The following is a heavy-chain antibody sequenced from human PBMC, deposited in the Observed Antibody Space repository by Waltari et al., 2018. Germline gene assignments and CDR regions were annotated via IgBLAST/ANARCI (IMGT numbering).Heavy chain of an antibody. V-gene: IGHV4-39*01. J-gene: IGHJ3*01. Sequence: GWCGQPPGQGLEWIVTISYSGTTYNSPSLQSRVTISRDTSKNQLSLKLDSVTASDTAVYYCATYIGASVGTASFDVWGQGTMVTVSS. D-gene: IGHD5-12*01. CDR2: ISYSGTT. CDR3: ATYIGASVGTASFDV.